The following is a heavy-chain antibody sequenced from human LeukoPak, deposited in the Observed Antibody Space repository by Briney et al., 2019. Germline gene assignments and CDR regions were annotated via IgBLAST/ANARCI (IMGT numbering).Heavy chain of an antibody. CDR2: ISYDGSNK. D-gene: IGHD2-15*01. CDR1: GFTFSSYA. CDR3: ARDPCSGGSCYSFDY. J-gene: IGHJ4*02. Sequence: GGSLRLSCVASGFTFSSYAMHWVRQAPGKGLEWVAVISYDGSNKYYADSVKGRFTISRDNSKNTLYLQMNSLRAEDTAVYYCARDPCSGGSCYSFDYWGQGTLVTVSS. V-gene: IGHV3-30-3*01.